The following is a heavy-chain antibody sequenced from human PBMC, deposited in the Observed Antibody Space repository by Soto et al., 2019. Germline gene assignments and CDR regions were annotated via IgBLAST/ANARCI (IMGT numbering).Heavy chain of an antibody. Sequence: ASVKVSCKVSGYTLTELSMHWVRQAPGKGLEWMGGFDPEDGETIYAQKFQGRVTMTEDTSTDTAYMELSSLRSEDTAVYYCATKGLYYYDSSGRNYYGMDVWGQGTAVTVSS. J-gene: IGHJ6*02. CDR1: GYTLTELS. D-gene: IGHD3-22*01. CDR2: FDPEDGET. CDR3: ATKGLYYYDSSGRNYYGMDV. V-gene: IGHV1-24*01.